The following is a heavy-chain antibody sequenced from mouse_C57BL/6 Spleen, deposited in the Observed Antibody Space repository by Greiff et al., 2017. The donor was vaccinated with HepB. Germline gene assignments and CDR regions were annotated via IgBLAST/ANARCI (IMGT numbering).Heavy chain of an antibody. CDR3: ARGLRYFDV. Sequence: EVKLVESGGGLVKPGGPLKLSCAASGFTFSDYGMHWVRQAPEKGLEWVAYISSGSSTIYYADTVKGRFTISRDNAKNTLFLQMTSLRSEDTAMYYCARGLRYFDVWGTGTTVTVSS. CDR1: GFTFSDYG. D-gene: IGHD3-1*01. J-gene: IGHJ1*03. V-gene: IGHV5-17*01. CDR2: ISSGSSTI.